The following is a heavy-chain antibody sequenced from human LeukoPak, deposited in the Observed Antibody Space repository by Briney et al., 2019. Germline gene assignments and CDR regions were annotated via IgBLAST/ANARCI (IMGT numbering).Heavy chain of an antibody. CDR3: AKDVRSVSAAGIFDY. Sequence: GGSLRLSCAASGFTFSSYAMSWVRQAPGKGLEWVLAISGSGGSTYYADSVKGRSTISRDNSKNTLYLQMNSLRAEDTAVYYCAKDVRSVSAAGIFDYWGQGTLVTVSS. CDR2: ISGSGGST. CDR1: GFTFSSYA. V-gene: IGHV3-23*01. D-gene: IGHD6-13*01. J-gene: IGHJ4*02.